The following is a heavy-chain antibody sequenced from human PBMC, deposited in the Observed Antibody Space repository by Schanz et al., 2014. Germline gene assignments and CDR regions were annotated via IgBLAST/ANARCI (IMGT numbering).Heavy chain of an antibody. Sequence: EVQLVESGGGLVQPGGSLRLSCSGFTVSAYSANWVRQAPGKGLEWVSSISSSGGHIYYADSVKGRFTISRDNSKNTLYLQMNSLIAEDTAVYYCAKCIGWYGRCAFDIWGQGTMVTVSS. CDR2: ISSSGGHI. CDR1: GFTVSAYS. CDR3: AKCIGWYGRCAFDI. J-gene: IGHJ3*02. D-gene: IGHD6-19*01. V-gene: IGHV3-21*04.